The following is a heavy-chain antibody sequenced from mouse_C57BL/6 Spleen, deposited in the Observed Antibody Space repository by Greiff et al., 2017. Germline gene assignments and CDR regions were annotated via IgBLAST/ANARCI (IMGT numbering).Heavy chain of an antibody. V-gene: IGHV1-59*01. CDR2: IDPSDSYT. CDR3: ARGGYGSYWYFDV. Sequence: QVQLQQPGAELVRPGTSVKLSCKASGYTFTSYWMHWVKQRPGQGLEWIGVIDPSDSYTNYNQKFKGKATLTVDTSSSTAYMQLSSLTSEDSAVYYCARGGYGSYWYFDVWGTGTTVTVSS. D-gene: IGHD1-1*01. J-gene: IGHJ1*03. CDR1: GYTFTSYW.